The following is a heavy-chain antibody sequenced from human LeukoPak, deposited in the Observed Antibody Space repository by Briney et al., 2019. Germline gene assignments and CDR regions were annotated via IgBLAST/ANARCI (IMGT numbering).Heavy chain of an antibody. Sequence: SETLSLTCTVSGGSISSYYWSWIRQPPGKGLEWIGYIYYSGSTNYNPSLKSRVTISVDTSKNQFSLKLSSVTAADTVVYYCARDDYGDYFDYWGQGTLVTVSS. D-gene: IGHD4-17*01. V-gene: IGHV4-59*01. CDR1: GGSISSYY. CDR3: ARDDYGDYFDY. CDR2: IYYSGST. J-gene: IGHJ4*02.